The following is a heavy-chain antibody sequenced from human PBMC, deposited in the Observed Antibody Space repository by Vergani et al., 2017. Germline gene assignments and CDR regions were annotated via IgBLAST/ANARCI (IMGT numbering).Heavy chain of an antibody. V-gene: IGHV4-59*01. CDR3: ASSSSRRYFDY. J-gene: IGHJ4*02. D-gene: IGHD6-6*01. CDR2: IYYSGST. Sequence: QVQLQESGPGLVKPPETLSLTCTVSGGSISSYYWSWIRQPPGKGLEWIGYIYYSGSTNYNPSLKSLVTISVDTSKNQFSLKLSSVTAADTAVDYCASSSSRRYFDYWGQGTLVTVSS. CDR1: GGSISSYY.